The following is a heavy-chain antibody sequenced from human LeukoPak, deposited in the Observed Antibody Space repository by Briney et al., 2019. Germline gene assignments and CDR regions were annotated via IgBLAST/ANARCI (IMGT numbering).Heavy chain of an antibody. J-gene: IGHJ5*02. D-gene: IGHD3-10*01. CDR2: INYSGNT. Sequence: SETLSLTCAVYGGSFSGYYWNWIRQSPGKGLEWIGEINYSGNTNYNPSLKSRVTISVDTSRNQFSLKVSSVTAADTAVYYCARATVHSAHGVNWFDPWGQGTLVTVSS. CDR1: GGSFSGYY. CDR3: ARATVHSAHGVNWFDP. V-gene: IGHV4-34*01.